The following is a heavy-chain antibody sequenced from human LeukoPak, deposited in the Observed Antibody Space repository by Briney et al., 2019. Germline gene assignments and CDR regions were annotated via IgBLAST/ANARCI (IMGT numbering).Heavy chain of an antibody. D-gene: IGHD1-7*01. Sequence: SETLSLTCTVSGGSISSSSYYWGWIRQPPGKGLEWIGSIYYSGSTYYNPSLKSRVTISVDTSKNQFSLKLSSVTAADTAVCYCARDLYNWNYGGFDYWGRGTLVTVSS. J-gene: IGHJ4*02. CDR3: ARDLYNWNYGGFDY. V-gene: IGHV4-39*07. CDR2: IYYSGST. CDR1: GGSISSSSYY.